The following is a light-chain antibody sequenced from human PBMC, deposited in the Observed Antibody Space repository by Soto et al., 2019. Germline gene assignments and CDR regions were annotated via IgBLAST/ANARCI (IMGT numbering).Light chain of an antibody. V-gene: IGLV2-14*01. Sequence: QSVLTQPASVSGSPRQSITISCTGASSDVGSYTYVSWYQQHPGKAPKLIIYEVNNRPSGVSNRFSGSKSGNTASLTISGLQAEDEADYYCSSYTSSSTLYVFGTGTKLTVL. CDR3: SSYTSSSTLYV. CDR1: SSDVGSYTY. J-gene: IGLJ1*01. CDR2: EVN.